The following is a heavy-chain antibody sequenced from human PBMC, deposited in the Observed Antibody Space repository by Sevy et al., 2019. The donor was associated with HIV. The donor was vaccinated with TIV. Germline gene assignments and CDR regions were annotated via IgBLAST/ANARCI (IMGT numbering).Heavy chain of an antibody. D-gene: IGHD3-22*01. Sequence: GGSLRLSCAASGFTFSSYAMTWVRQAPGKGLEWVSAIRGTGGSTYYADSVKGRFTISRDNSKNTLYLQMNGLRAEDTAVYYCAKDPSMRVSSGYYYFDYWGQGTLVTVSS. V-gene: IGHV3-23*01. J-gene: IGHJ4*02. CDR3: AKDPSMRVSSGYYYFDY. CDR1: GFTFSSYA. CDR2: IRGTGGST.